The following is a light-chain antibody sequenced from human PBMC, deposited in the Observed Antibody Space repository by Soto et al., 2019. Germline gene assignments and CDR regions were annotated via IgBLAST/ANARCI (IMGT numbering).Light chain of an antibody. V-gene: IGKV3-15*01. CDR3: QQYNNWPPIT. J-gene: IGKJ1*01. CDR2: AAS. Sequence: ERVMTQSPATLSVSPGERVTLSCRASQSVSSNLAWYQQEPGQAPRLLIYAASTRATGIPARFSGSGSGTEFTLTISSLQSEDFGVYYCQQYNNWPPITFGQGTKVDIK. CDR1: QSVSSN.